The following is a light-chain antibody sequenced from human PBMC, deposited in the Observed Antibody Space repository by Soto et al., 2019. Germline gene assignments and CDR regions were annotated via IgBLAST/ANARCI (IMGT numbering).Light chain of an antibody. J-gene: IGKJ4*01. V-gene: IGKV1-13*02. CDR2: DAS. CDR3: QQFNGYLLT. Sequence: AFQLTQSPSSLSASVGDRVTITCRASQGINGALAWYQQKPGKPPKLLIYDASSLQSGVPSRFSGSRSGTDFTLTVGSLQAEDFATYYCQQFNGYLLTFGGGTNVEIK. CDR1: QGINGA.